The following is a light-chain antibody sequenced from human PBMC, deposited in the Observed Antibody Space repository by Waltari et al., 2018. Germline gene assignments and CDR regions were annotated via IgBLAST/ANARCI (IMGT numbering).Light chain of an antibody. Sequence: QSVLTQPPSASGTPAQRVTISCSVSSSNIASNYVYLYQPLPGTAPKLLIYRNNQRPSGVPDRFSGSKSGTSASLAISGLRSEDEADYYCAAWDDSLSVVVFGGGTKLTVL. CDR3: AAWDDSLSVVV. J-gene: IGLJ2*01. CDR2: RNN. V-gene: IGLV1-47*01. CDR1: SSNIASNY.